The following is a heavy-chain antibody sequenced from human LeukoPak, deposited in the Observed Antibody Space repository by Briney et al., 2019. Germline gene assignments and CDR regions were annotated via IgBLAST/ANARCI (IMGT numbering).Heavy chain of an antibody. V-gene: IGHV3-74*01. J-gene: IGHJ4*02. Sequence: GGSLRLSCAASGLAFSAYKMHWVRQAPRKGLVWVSRISTDGYTTDNADFVQGGFTASRDNTKNTWSLEMNSLRAEDTAVYYCVVGGSPGYWGQGTLVTVSS. D-gene: IGHD2-15*01. CDR3: VVGGSPGY. CDR1: GLAFSAYK. CDR2: ISTDGYTT.